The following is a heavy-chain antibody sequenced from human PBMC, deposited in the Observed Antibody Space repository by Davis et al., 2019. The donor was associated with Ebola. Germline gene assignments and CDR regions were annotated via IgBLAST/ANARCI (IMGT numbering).Heavy chain of an antibody. V-gene: IGHV4-34*01. CDR2: IYHSGST. CDR1: GGSFSGYY. CDR3: ARHRVGYYGSEYYPGGYYYYGMDV. D-gene: IGHD3-10*01. J-gene: IGHJ6*02. Sequence: PSETLSLTCAVYGGSFSGYYWNWIRQPPGKGLEWIGEIYHSGSTNYNPSLKSRVTISVDTSKNQFSLKLSSVTAADTAVYYCARHRVGYYGSEYYPGGYYYYGMDVWGQGTTVTVSS.